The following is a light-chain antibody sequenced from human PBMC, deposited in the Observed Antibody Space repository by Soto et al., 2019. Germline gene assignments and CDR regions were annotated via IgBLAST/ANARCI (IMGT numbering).Light chain of an antibody. CDR1: SSDVGGYKY. V-gene: IGLV2-14*03. Sequence: QSALTQPASVSGSPGQSITISCTGTSSDVGGYKYVSWYQQHPGKAPKLMIFDVSNRPSGVSNRFFGSKSGNTASLTISGLQAEDEADYYCSSYKGSSTWVFSGGTKLTVL. J-gene: IGLJ3*02. CDR2: DVS. CDR3: SSYKGSSTWV.